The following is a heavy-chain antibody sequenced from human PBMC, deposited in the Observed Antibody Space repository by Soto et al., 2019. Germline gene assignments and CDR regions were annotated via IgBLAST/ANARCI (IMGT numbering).Heavy chain of an antibody. J-gene: IGHJ4*02. CDR2: IYYSGST. D-gene: IGHD2-2*01. V-gene: IGHV4-31*03. CDR1: GGSISSGGYY. CDR3: ARSLYQPLHSFDY. Sequence: QVQLQELGPGLVKPSQTLSLTCTVSGGSISSGGYYWSWIRQHPGKGLEWIGYIYYSGSTYYNPSLKTRVTISVDTSKNQVSLKPSSVTAADTAVYYCARSLYQPLHSFDYWGQGTMVTVSS.